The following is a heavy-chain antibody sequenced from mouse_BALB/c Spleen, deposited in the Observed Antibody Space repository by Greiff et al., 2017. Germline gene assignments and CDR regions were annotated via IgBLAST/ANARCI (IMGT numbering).Heavy chain of an antibody. Sequence: EVQLVESGPGLVQPGGSLTLSCAASGFSFTSYTMSWVRQTPEKRLEWVAYISHGGGSTYYPDTVKGRFTISRDNAKNTLYLQMSSLKSEDTAMYYCARWALPRGYLDVWGEGTTVTVSS. V-gene: IGHV5-12-2*01. CDR1: GFSFTSYT. D-gene: IGHD2-1*01. CDR2: ISHGGGST. CDR3: ARWALPRGYLDV. J-gene: IGHJ1*01.